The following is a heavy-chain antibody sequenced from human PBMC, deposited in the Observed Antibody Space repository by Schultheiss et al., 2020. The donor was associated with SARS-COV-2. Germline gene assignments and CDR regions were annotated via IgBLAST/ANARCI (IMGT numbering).Heavy chain of an antibody. Sequence: SETLFLTCTVSGGSISSYYWSWIRQPPGKGLEWIGYIYYSGSTNYNPSLKSRVTISVDTSKNQFSLKLSSVTAADTAVYYCARSKQQLGYWYFDLWGRGTLVTVAS. D-gene: IGHD6-13*01. CDR1: GGSISSYY. J-gene: IGHJ2*01. CDR2: IYYSGST. CDR3: ARSKQQLGYWYFDL. V-gene: IGHV4-59*01.